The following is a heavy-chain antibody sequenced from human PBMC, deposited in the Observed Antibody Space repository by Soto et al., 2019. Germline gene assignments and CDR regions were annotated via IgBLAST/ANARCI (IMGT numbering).Heavy chain of an antibody. Sequence: SETLFLTCFVSGGSISSSGNYWGWIRQPPGKGLEWIGSIYYSGGTYYNPSLKSRVTISVDTSKNQFSLKLSSVTAADTAVYYCVRQEVYSNYYFYYGMDVWGQGTTVTVSS. CDR3: VRQEVYSNYYFYYGMDV. CDR2: IYYSGGT. V-gene: IGHV4-39*01. J-gene: IGHJ6*02. D-gene: IGHD4-4*01. CDR1: GGSISSSGNY.